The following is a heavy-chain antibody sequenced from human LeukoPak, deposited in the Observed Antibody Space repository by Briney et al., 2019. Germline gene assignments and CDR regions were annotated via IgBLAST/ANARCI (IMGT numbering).Heavy chain of an antibody. CDR3: ARETGGAVGSTDFDY. CDR1: GFTFSSYA. J-gene: IGHJ4*02. CDR2: ISYDGSNK. Sequence: GGSLRLSCAASGFTFSSYATHWVRQAPGKGLEWVAVISYDGSNKYYADSVKGRFTISRDNSKNTLYLQMNSLRAEDTAVYYCARETGGAVGSTDFDYWGQGTLVTVSS. V-gene: IGHV3-30-3*01. D-gene: IGHD4-17*01.